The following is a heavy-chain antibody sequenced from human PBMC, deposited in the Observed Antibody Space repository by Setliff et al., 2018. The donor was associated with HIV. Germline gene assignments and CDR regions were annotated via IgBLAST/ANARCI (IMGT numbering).Heavy chain of an antibody. Sequence: SETLSLTCTVSGGSVSSRSYYWSWIRQPAGKGLEWIGRIYTSGSTNYNPSLKSRVTISVDTSKNQFSLKLSSVTAADTAVYYCAQLGMVDDFDYWGQGTLVTVSS. D-gene: IGHD1-1*01. V-gene: IGHV4-61*02. CDR1: GGSVSSRSYY. CDR3: AQLGMVDDFDY. CDR2: IYTSGST. J-gene: IGHJ4*02.